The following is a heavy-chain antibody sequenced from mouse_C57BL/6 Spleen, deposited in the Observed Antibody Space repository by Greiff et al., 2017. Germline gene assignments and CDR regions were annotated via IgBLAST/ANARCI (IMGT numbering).Heavy chain of an antibody. Sequence: QVQLQQSGPGLVAPSQSLSITCTVSGFSLTSYAISWVRQPPGKGLEWLGVIWTGGGTNYNSALNSILSISKDNSKSQVFLKMNSLQTDDTARYYCARTITTVVAHWYFAVWGTGTTVTVSS. D-gene: IGHD1-1*01. CDR3: ARTITTVVAHWYFAV. CDR2: IWTGGGT. V-gene: IGHV2-9-1*01. J-gene: IGHJ1*03. CDR1: GFSLTSYA.